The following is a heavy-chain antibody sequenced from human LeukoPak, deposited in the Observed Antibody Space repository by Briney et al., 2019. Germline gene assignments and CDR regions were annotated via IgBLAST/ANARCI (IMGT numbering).Heavy chain of an antibody. V-gene: IGHV3-30*02. Sequence: GGSLRLSCAASGFIFNTYGMYWVRQAPGKGLEWVAFIRHDGSIKNYADSVKGRSTISRDNSKNTLYLQMNSLRAEDTAVYYCAKDSLADIDYWGQGTLVTVSS. CDR3: AKDSLADIDY. CDR2: IRHDGSIK. J-gene: IGHJ4*02. D-gene: IGHD3-16*01. CDR1: GFIFNTYG.